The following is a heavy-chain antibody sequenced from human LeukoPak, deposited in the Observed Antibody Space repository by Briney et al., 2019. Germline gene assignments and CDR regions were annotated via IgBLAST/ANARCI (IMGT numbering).Heavy chain of an antibody. CDR1: GYTFSSYW. CDR2: IKHNGDEL. J-gene: IGHJ4*02. D-gene: IGHD3-16*01. CDR3: ARELRTFDS. Sequence: ADSLTLSCTASGYTFSSYWLTWVRQAPGKGLEWVANIKHNGDELNYVDSVEDRFTISRDKAKNSLYLHMTGLRAEDTAVYYCARELRTFDSWGQGTLVAVSS. V-gene: IGHV3-7*01.